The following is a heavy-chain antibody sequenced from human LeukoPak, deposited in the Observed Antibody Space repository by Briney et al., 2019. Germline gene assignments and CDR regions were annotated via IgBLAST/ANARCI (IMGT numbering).Heavy chain of an antibody. D-gene: IGHD1-26*01. CDR2: ISAYNGNT. J-gene: IGHJ4*02. V-gene: IGHV1-18*01. Sequence: ASVTDSCKASGYTFTNYGITWVRQAPGQGLEWMGWISAYNGNTNYAQKLQGRVTMTTDTSTSTAYMELRNLRSDDTAVYYCARDRASGTYCLDYWGQGTLVTVSS. CDR1: GYTFTNYG. CDR3: ARDRASGTYCLDY.